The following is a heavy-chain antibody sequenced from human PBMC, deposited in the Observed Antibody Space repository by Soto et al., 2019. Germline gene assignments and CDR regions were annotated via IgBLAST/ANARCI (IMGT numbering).Heavy chain of an antibody. Sequence: SETLSLTCAVYGGSFSGYYWSWFRQPPGKGLEWIGEINHSGSTNYNPSLKSRVTISVDTSKNQFSLKLSSVTAADTAVYYCERGPMRLRPYRFDPWGQGTLVTVSS. V-gene: IGHV4-34*01. J-gene: IGHJ5*02. CDR1: GGSFSGYY. CDR3: ERGPMRLRPYRFDP. CDR2: INHSGST. D-gene: IGHD5-12*01.